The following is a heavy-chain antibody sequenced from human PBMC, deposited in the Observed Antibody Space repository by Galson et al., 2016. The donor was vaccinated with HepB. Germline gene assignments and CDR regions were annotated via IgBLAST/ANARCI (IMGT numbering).Heavy chain of an antibody. D-gene: IGHD5-24*01. CDR1: GYSFTSFW. CDR3: ARQLGLTITAWGWFDP. V-gene: IGHV5-51*01. J-gene: IGHJ5*02. Sequence: QSGAEVKKPGESLKISCKGSGYSFTSFWIAWVRQMPGKGPEWMGIIYPRDSDTRYSPSFQGRVTISADKSINTAYLQWSSLKASDTAMYYCARQLGLTITAWGWFDPWGQGTLVTVSS. CDR2: IYPRDSDT.